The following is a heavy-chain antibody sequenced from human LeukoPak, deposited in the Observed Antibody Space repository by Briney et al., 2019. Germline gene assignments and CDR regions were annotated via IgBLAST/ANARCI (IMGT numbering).Heavy chain of an antibody. D-gene: IGHD2-15*01. CDR2: INPNSGGT. CDR1: GYTFTGYY. Sequence: ASVKVSCKASGYTFTGYYMHWVRQAPGQGLEWMGRINPNSGGTNYAQKFQSRVTMTRDTSISTAYMELSRLRSDDTAVYYCARDPLTYYCSGGSCRYYYYGMDVWGQGTTVTVSS. V-gene: IGHV1-2*06. J-gene: IGHJ6*02. CDR3: ARDPLTYYCSGGSCRYYYYGMDV.